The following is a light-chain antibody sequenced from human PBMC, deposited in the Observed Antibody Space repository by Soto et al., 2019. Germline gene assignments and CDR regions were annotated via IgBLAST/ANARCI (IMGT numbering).Light chain of an antibody. J-gene: IGKJ1*01. CDR3: QQCDRSPPT. CDR1: QSVSSSY. CDR2: GAS. V-gene: IGKV3-20*01. Sequence: EIVLTQSPGTLSLSPGERATLSCRASQSVSSSYLAWYQQKPGQAPRLLIYGASSRATGIPDRFSGSGSGTDFTLTISRLEPEDMAVYYCQQCDRSPPTFGQGTKVDIK.